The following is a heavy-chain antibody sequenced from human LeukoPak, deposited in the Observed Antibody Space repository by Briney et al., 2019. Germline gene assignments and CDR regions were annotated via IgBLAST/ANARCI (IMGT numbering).Heavy chain of an antibody. CDR3: AKMHYFGSGSPDY. J-gene: IGHJ4*02. CDR2: ISGSGGST. Sequence: PGGSLRLSCAASGFTFSSYAMSWVRQAPGKGLEWVSAISGSGGSTYYADSVKGRFTISRDNSKNTLYLQMSSLRAEDTAVYYCAKMHYFGSGSPDYWGQGTLVTVSS. V-gene: IGHV3-23*01. CDR1: GFTFSSYA. D-gene: IGHD3-10*01.